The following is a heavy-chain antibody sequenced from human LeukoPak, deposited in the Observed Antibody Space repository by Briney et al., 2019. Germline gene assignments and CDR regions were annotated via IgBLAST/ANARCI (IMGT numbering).Heavy chain of an antibody. J-gene: IGHJ5*02. CDR2: IYYSGST. V-gene: IGHV4-39*01. CDR1: GGSISSSSYY. CDR3: ASQKGSNWFDP. Sequence: SETLSLTCTVSGGSISSSSYYWGWIRQPPGKGLEWIGSIYYSGSTYYNPSLKSRVTISVDTSKNQFSLKLSSVTAADTAVYYCASQKGSNWFDPWGQGTLVTVSS.